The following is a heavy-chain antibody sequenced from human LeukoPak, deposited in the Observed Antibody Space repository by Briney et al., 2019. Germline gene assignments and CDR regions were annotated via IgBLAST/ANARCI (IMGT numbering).Heavy chain of an antibody. J-gene: IGHJ4*02. CDR2: IYYSGST. V-gene: IGHV4-39*07. CDR1: GGSISSSSYY. CDR3: ARIGYCTNGVCSIYYFDY. D-gene: IGHD2-8*01. Sequence: PSETLSLTCTVSGGSISSSSYYWGWIRQPPGKGLGWIGSIYYSGSTYYNPSLKSRVTISVDTSKNQFSLKLSSVTAADTAVYYCARIGYCTNGVCSIYYFDYWGQGTLVTVSS.